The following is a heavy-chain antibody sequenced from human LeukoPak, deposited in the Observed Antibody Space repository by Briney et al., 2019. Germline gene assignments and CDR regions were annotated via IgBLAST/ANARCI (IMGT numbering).Heavy chain of an antibody. J-gene: IGHJ4*02. CDR2: ISGSGGST. V-gene: IGHV3-23*01. CDR3: WGYSYGYVPDY. Sequence: GGSPRLSCAASGFTFSSYAMSWVRQAPGKGLEWVSAISGSGGSTYYADSVKGRFTISRDNSKNTLYLQMNSLRAEDTAVYYCWGYSYGYVPDYWGQGTLVTVSS. CDR1: GFTFSSYA. D-gene: IGHD5-18*01.